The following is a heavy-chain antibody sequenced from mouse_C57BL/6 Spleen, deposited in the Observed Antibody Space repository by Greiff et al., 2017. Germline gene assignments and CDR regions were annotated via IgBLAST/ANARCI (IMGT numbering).Heavy chain of an antibody. Sequence: QVQLQQSGAELVRPGASVTLSCKASGYTFTDYEMHWVKQTPVHGLEWIGAIDPETGGTAYNQKFKGKAILTADKSSSTAYMELRSLTSEDSAVYYCTRSRYSNFPWFAYWGQGTLVTVSA. CDR3: TRSRYSNFPWFAY. CDR2: IDPETGGT. D-gene: IGHD2-5*01. J-gene: IGHJ3*01. V-gene: IGHV1-15*01. CDR1: GYTFTDYE.